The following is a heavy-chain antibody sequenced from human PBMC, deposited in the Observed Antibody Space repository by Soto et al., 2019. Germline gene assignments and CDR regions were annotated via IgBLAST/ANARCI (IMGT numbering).Heavy chain of an antibody. D-gene: IGHD1-26*01. CDR1: GFTFSSYA. J-gene: IGHJ4*02. CDR2: ISGSGGST. Sequence: GGSLRLSCAASGFTFSSYAMSWVRQAPGKGLEWVSAISGSGGSTYYADSVKGRFTISRDNSKNTLYLQMNSLRAEDTAVYYCAKVEGFIVGATISYWGQGTLVTVSS. V-gene: IGHV3-23*01. CDR3: AKVEGFIVGATISY.